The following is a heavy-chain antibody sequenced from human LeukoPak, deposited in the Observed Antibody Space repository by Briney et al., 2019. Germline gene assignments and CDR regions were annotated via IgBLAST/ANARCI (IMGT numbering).Heavy chain of an antibody. CDR3: AGYYYGSGSPYYYYGMDV. Sequence: GGSLRLSCAASGLTVSSNYMSWVRQAPGKGLEWVSVIYSGGSTYYADSVKGRFTISRDNSKNTLYLQMNSLRAEDTAVCYCAGYYYGSGSPYYYYGMDVWGQGTTVTVSS. CDR1: GLTVSSNY. D-gene: IGHD3-10*01. CDR2: IYSGGST. V-gene: IGHV3-66*01. J-gene: IGHJ6*02.